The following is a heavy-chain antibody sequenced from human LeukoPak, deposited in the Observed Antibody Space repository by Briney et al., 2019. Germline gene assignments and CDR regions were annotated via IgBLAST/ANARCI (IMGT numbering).Heavy chain of an antibody. J-gene: IGHJ4*02. V-gene: IGHV1-3*01. D-gene: IGHD1-26*01. CDR1: GYTFTSYA. CDR2: IIAGSGNT. Sequence: GASVKVSCKASGYTFTSYAMHWVRQAPGQRLEWMGWIIAGSGNTKYSPKFQGRVTITRDTSASTAYMELSSLTSEDTAVFYCAKAGILGAPTESYFDYWGQGTLVTVSS. CDR3: AKAGILGAPTESYFDY.